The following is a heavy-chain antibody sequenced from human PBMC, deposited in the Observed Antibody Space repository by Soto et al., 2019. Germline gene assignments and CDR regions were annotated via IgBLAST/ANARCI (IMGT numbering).Heavy chain of an antibody. Sequence: SETLSLTCIVSGDSVRSGTYHWSWIRQPPGKGLEWIGYIYYRGSTNYNPSPKSRVTISIDTSRNQFSLKVSSVTAADTAVYYCARGLDYVGFDYWGQGTLVTVSS. V-gene: IGHV4-61*01. CDR2: IYYRGST. CDR1: GDSVRSGTYH. D-gene: IGHD4-17*01. CDR3: ARGLDYVGFDY. J-gene: IGHJ4*02.